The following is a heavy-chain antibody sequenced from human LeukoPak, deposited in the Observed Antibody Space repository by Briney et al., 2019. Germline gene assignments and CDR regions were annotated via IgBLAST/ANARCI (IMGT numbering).Heavy chain of an antibody. V-gene: IGHV3-43*02. CDR2: ISADGGST. Sequence: GGSLRLSCVASGLNFDDSAMHWVRQAPGKGLEWVSLISADGGSTFSADSVKGRFSTSGDNSKNSLYLQMNSLRSEDTAMYYCAKESGKFDYWGQGTLVAVSS. J-gene: IGHJ4*02. CDR1: GLNFDDSA. CDR3: AKESGKFDY.